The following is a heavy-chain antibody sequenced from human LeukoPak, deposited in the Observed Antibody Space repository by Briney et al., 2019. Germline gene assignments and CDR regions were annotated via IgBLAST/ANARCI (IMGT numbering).Heavy chain of an antibody. V-gene: IGHV1-2*02. Sequence: ASVKVSCKPSGYTFTSYYIHWLRQAPGQRFEWMGWSDPKSGATKYEHFQGRVTMTRDTSISTAYMELSRLTSDDTAVYYCARGNFYDNKGYSPELRYWGQGTLVTVSS. CDR3: ARGNFYDNKGYSPELRY. J-gene: IGHJ4*02. CDR2: SDPKSGAT. CDR1: GYTFTSYY. D-gene: IGHD3-10*01.